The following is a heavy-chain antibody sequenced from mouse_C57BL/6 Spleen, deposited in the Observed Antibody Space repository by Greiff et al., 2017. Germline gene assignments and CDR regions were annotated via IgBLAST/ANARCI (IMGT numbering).Heavy chain of an antibody. CDR3: ARSTMVTTLADWFAY. CDR1: GFNIKNTY. D-gene: IGHD2-2*01. J-gene: IGHJ3*01. CDR2: IDPANGNT. V-gene: IGHV14-3*01. Sequence: EVKLQESVAELVRPGASVKLSCTASGFNIKNTYMHWVKQRPEQGLEWIGRIDPANGNTKYAPKFQGKATITADTSSNTAYLQLSSLTSEDTAIYYCARSTMVTTLADWFAYWGQGTLVTVSA.